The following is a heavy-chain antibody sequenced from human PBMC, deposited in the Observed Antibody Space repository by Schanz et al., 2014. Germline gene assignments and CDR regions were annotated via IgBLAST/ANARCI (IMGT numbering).Heavy chain of an antibody. V-gene: IGHV3-48*01. D-gene: IGHD1-1*01. CDR1: GFTFSSYS. CDR3: AKIERNED. Sequence: EVQLVESGGGLVKPGGSLRLSCAASGFTFSSYSMNWVRQAPGKGPEWVSYIRSSSTPIYYADSVKGRFTISRDNAKNTLYLQMNSLRAEDTAVYFCAKIERNEDWGQGTLVTVSS. CDR2: IRSSSTPI. J-gene: IGHJ4*02.